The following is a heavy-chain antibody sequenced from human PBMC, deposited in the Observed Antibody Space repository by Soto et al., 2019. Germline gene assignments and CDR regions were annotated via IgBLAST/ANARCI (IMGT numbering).Heavy chain of an antibody. D-gene: IGHD1-26*01. Sequence: GGSLRLSCAASGFTFDNYGMHWVRQAPGKGLEWISYISSSTSSRYYADSVKGRFTISRDNAKNSLYLQMNSLRADDTAVYYCARGPQWEPIDYWGQGTLVTVSS. J-gene: IGHJ4*02. CDR3: ARGPQWEPIDY. CDR2: ISSSTSSR. CDR1: GFTFDNYG. V-gene: IGHV3-48*01.